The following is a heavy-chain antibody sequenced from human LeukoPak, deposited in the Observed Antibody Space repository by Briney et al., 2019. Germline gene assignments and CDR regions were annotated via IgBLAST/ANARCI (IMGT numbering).Heavy chain of an antibody. CDR2: ISDGGSNK. J-gene: IGHJ3*02. V-gene: IGHV3-30*18. Sequence: GGSLRLSCAASGFTFSNYGMYWVRQAPGKGLEWVAVISDGGSNKYYADSVKGRLTISRDNSKNTLYLRMNSLRAEDTAVFYCAKDLVGEFSYSRAFEIWGQGTMVTVSS. D-gene: IGHD3-16*01. CDR3: AKDLVGEFSYSRAFEI. CDR1: GFTFSNYG.